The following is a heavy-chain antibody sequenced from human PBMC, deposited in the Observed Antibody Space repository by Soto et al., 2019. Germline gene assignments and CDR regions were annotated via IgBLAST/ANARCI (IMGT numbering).Heavy chain of an antibody. D-gene: IGHD2-21*01. CDR1: GGTFSSYA. CDR2: IIPIFGTA. CDR3: ARVKLVIDWDY. Sequence: GASVKVSFKASGGTFSSYAISWVRQAPGQGLEWMGGIIPIFGTANYAQKFQGRVTITADESTSTAYMELSSLRSEDTAVYYCARVKLVIDWDYWGQGTLVTVSS. V-gene: IGHV1-69*13. J-gene: IGHJ4*02.